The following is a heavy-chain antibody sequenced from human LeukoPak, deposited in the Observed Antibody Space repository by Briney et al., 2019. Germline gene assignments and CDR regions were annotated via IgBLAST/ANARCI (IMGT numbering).Heavy chain of an antibody. CDR1: GYSFTNYL. V-gene: IGHV1-18*01. D-gene: IGHD3-16*01. CDR2: ISGHNGNT. CDR3: ARILAEFHFVSDF. J-gene: IGHJ4*02. Sequence: ASVTVSCKASGYSFTNYLISWVRQVPGQGLEWMGWISGHNGNTDYAQKFKDRVTLTTDTSSRTAYMELGSLTSDDTAGDLCARILAEFHFVSDFWGQGTLVTVSP.